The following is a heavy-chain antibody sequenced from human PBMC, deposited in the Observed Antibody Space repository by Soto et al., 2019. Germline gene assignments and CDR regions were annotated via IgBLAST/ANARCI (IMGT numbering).Heavy chain of an antibody. CDR2: INAGIGNT. D-gene: IGHD2-2*01. J-gene: IGHJ6*02. CDR3: ARMIGQLPHPYYYGMDV. CDR1: GYTFTGYA. Sequence: EASVKVSCKASGYTFTGYALHWVRQAPGQRLEWMGWINAGIGNTKYSQKFQGRVTITRDTSASTAYMELSSLRSEDTAVYYCARMIGQLPHPYYYGMDVWGQGTTVTVSS. V-gene: IGHV1-3*01.